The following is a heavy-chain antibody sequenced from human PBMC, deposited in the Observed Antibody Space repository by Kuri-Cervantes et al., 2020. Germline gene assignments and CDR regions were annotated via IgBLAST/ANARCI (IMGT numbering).Heavy chain of an antibody. Sequence: GGSLRLSCAASGFTFSSYGMHWVRQAPGKGLEWVAVISYEGSNKYYADSVKGRFTISRDNSKNTLYLQMNSLRAEDTAVYYCARGNHVLRYFDWLPDDYWGQGTLVVASS. CDR1: GFTFSSYG. D-gene: IGHD3-9*01. CDR3: ARGNHVLRYFDWLPDDY. CDR2: ISYEGSNK. J-gene: IGHJ4*02. V-gene: IGHV3-33*05.